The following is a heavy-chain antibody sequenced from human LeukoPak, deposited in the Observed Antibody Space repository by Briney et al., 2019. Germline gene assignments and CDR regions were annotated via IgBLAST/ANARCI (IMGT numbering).Heavy chain of an antibody. D-gene: IGHD5-24*01. J-gene: IGHJ3*02. CDR3: ARDARRDGYNYGAFDI. CDR1: GFTFSSYS. Sequence: GGSLRLSCAASGFTFSSYSMNWVRQAPGKGLEWVSYISSSSSTIYYADSVKGRFTISRDNAKNSLYLQMNSLRAEDTAVYYCARDARRDGYNYGAFDIWGQGTMVTVSS. V-gene: IGHV3-48*01. CDR2: ISSSSSTI.